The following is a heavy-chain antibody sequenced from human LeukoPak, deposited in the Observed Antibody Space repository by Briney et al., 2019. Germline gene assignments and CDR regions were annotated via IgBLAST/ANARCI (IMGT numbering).Heavy chain of an antibody. J-gene: IGHJ4*02. CDR2: IIPILGIA. Sequence: ASVKVSCKASGGTFSSYAISWVRQAPGQGLEWMGRIIPILGIANYAQKFQGRVTITADKSTTTAYMELSSLRSEDTAVYYCARAKHYDSSGRILDYWGQGTLVPVSS. D-gene: IGHD3-22*01. V-gene: IGHV1-69*04. CDR3: ARAKHYDSSGRILDY. CDR1: GGTFSSYA.